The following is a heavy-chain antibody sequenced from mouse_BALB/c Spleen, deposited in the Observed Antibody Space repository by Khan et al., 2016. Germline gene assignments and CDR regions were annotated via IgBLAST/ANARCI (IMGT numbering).Heavy chain of an antibody. CDR1: GYSFTGYY. J-gene: IGHJ2*01. CDR2: ISCYNGAT. V-gene: IGHV1S34*01. D-gene: IGHD2-9*01. CDR3: ARPYYGYDEGYYFDY. Sequence: LVKTGASVKISCKASGYSFTGYYMHWVKQSHGKSLEWIGYISCYNGATTYNQKFKGKATFTVDTSSSTAYMQFNSLTSEDSAVYYGARPYYGYDEGYYFDYWGQGTTLTVSS.